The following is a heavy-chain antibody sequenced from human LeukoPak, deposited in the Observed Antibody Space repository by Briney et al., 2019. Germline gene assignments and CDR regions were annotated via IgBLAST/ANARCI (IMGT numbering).Heavy chain of an antibody. Sequence: SETLSLTCTVSGGSISSSSYYWGWIRQPPGKGLEWIGSIYYSGSTYYNPSLKSRVTISVDTSKNQFSLKLSSVTAADTAVYYCARVAGSSWSTYYYYYYMDVWGKGTTVTVSS. V-gene: IGHV4-39*07. CDR2: IYYSGST. D-gene: IGHD6-13*01. CDR3: ARVAGSSWSTYYYYYYMDV. CDR1: GGSISSSSYY. J-gene: IGHJ6*03.